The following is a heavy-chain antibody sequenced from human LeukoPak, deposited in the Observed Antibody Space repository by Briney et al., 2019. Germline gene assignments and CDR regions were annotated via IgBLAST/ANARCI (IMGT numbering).Heavy chain of an antibody. D-gene: IGHD4-11*01. V-gene: IGHV3-33*01. Sequence: GGSLRLSCAASGFTFSTYGMHWVRQAPGKGLEWVPFIWSDGSNKYYADSVKGRFTISRDNSKNTLYLQMNSLRAEDTAVYYCARRGEYSNLNYLEYWGQGTLVTVSS. J-gene: IGHJ4*02. CDR1: GFTFSTYG. CDR2: IWSDGSNK. CDR3: ARRGEYSNLNYLEY.